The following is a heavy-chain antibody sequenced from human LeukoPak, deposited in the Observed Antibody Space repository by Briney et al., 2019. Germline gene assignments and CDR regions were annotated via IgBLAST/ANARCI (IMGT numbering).Heavy chain of an antibody. CDR3: AKDRDILTGYLDY. Sequence: PGRSLRLSCAVSGFTFSRYGMHSVRQAPGKGLEWVAVISYDGSNKYYVDSVKGRFTISKDNSKNTLYLQMNSLRAEDTAVYYCAKDRDILTGYLDYWGQGTLVTVSS. J-gene: IGHJ4*02. D-gene: IGHD3-9*01. V-gene: IGHV3-30*18. CDR2: ISYDGSNK. CDR1: GFTFSRYG.